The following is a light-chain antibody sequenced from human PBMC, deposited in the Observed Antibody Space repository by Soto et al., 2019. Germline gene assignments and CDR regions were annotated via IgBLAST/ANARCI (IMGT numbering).Light chain of an antibody. J-gene: IGKJ4*01. CDR2: GAS. CDR1: QSVRSDY. CDR3: QQYGSSPALS. Sequence: SVLTQSPGTLALSPGERATLSCRASQSVRSDYLAWYQHKPGQAPRLLIHGASSRATGIPDRFSGSGSGTDFTLTISRLEPEDFAVYYCQQYGSSPALSFGGGTKVEVK. V-gene: IGKV3-20*01.